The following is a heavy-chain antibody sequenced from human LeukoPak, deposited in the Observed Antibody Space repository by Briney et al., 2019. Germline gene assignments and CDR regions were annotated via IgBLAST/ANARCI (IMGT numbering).Heavy chain of an antibody. J-gene: IGHJ4*02. CDR3: AKGPYSSGWYFFDF. Sequence: GGSLRLSCAASGFTFGDYAMHWVRQAPGKGLEWVSGISWNSGGIAYADSVKGRFTISRDNAKSSLYLQMNSPRAEDMALYYCAKGPYSSGWYFFDFWGQGTLVTVSS. CDR2: ISWNSGGI. CDR1: GFTFGDYA. V-gene: IGHV3-9*03. D-gene: IGHD6-19*01.